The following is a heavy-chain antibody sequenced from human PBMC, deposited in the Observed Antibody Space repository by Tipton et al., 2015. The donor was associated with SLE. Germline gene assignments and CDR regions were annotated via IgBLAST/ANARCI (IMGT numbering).Heavy chain of an antibody. V-gene: IGHV3-73*01. CDR3: TRTTGGGAVVVPA. D-gene: IGHD2-2*01. Sequence: SLRLSCAASGFTFSGSAMHWVRQASGKGLEWVGRIRSKANSYATAYAASVKGRFTISRDDSKNTAYLQMGSLKTEDTAVYYCTRTTGGGAVVVPAWGQGTLVTVSS. CDR2: IRSKANSYAT. J-gene: IGHJ5*02. CDR1: GFTFSGSA.